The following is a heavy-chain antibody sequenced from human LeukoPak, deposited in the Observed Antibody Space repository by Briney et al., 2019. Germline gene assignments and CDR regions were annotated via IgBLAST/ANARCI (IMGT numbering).Heavy chain of an antibody. V-gene: IGHV1-2*02. CDR1: GYTFTGYY. J-gene: IGHJ6*03. Sequence: ASVKVSCKASGYTFTGYYMHWVRQAPGQGLEWMGWINPNSGGTNYAQKFQGRVTMTRETSISTAYMELSRLRSDDTAVYYCARDYSSSWFYYYYYMDVWGKGTTVTISS. CDR2: INPNSGGT. D-gene: IGHD6-13*01. CDR3: ARDYSSSWFYYYYYMDV.